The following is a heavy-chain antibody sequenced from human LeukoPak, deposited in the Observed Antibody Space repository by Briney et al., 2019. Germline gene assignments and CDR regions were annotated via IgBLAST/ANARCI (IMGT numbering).Heavy chain of an antibody. CDR2: MNPNSGNT. CDR3: ARIAAAGNRRLNY. D-gene: IGHD6-13*01. Sequence: ASAKVSCKASGYTFTSYDINRVRQATGQGLEWMGWMNPNSGNTGYAQKFQGRIIVSRNTSISTAYMELSSLTSEDTAIYYCARIAAAGNRRLNYWGQGTLVTVAS. J-gene: IGHJ4*02. CDR1: GYTFTSYD. V-gene: IGHV1-8*01.